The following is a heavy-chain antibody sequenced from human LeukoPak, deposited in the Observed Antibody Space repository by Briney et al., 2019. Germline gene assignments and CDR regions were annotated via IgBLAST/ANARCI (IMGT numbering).Heavy chain of an antibody. CDR1: GFTFSSYE. Sequence: PGGSPRLSCAASGFTFSSYEMNWVRQAPGKGLEWISHISSSGRTMYYADSVKGRFTISRDNAKNSLYLQMNSLRAEDTAVYYCARLGSLCRNGVCYGGWGQGILVTVSS. J-gene: IGHJ4*02. D-gene: IGHD2-8*01. CDR2: ISSSGRTM. V-gene: IGHV3-48*03. CDR3: ARLGSLCRNGVCYGG.